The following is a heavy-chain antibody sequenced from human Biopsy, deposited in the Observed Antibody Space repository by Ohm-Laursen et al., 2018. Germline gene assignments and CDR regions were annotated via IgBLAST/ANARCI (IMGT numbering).Heavy chain of an antibody. CDR2: LYYSGST. D-gene: IGHD1-26*01. CDR1: GASISAYY. J-gene: IGHJ3*02. CDR3: AGIVLGPTNDALDI. V-gene: IGHV4-59*07. Sequence: SDTLSLTCTVSGASISAYYWSWIRQPPGKGLEWIGYLYYSGSTNYNPSLKSRVTMSVDTSKNHFSLNLNSVTAADTAVYYCAGIVLGPTNDALDIWGQGTMATVSS.